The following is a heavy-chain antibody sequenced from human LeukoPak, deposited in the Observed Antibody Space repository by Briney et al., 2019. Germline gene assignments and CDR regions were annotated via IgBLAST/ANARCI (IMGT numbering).Heavy chain of an antibody. V-gene: IGHV4-34*01. CDR2: INHSEST. J-gene: IGHJ2*01. D-gene: IGHD4-17*01. CDR3: ARGSTILRVTTVTTGDYWYFDL. Sequence: SETLSLTCAVSGGSFSGYYWSWIRQPPRRGLEWIGEINHSESTNYNPSLKSRVTIPVDTSKNQSSLKLSSVTAADTAVYYWARGSTILRVTTVTTGDYWYFDLWGRGTLVTVSS. CDR1: GGSFSGYY.